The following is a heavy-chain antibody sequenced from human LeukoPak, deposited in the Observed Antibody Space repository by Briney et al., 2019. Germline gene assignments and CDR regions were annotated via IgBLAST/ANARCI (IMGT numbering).Heavy chain of an antibody. D-gene: IGHD2-2*01. J-gene: IGHJ4*02. CDR3: AKRTIPAAPFDY. V-gene: IGHV3-23*01. Sequence: GGSLRLSCAASGFTLSSYAMSWVRPAPGKGLEWVSSISGSGGSTYYADSVKGRFTISRDNSKNTLYLQMNSLRAEDTAVYYCAKRTIPAAPFDYWGQGTLVTVSS. CDR2: ISGSGGST. CDR1: GFTLSSYA.